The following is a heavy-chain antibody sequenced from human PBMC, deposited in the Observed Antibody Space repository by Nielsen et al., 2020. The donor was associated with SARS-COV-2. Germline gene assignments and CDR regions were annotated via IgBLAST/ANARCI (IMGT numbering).Heavy chain of an antibody. CDR3: AKDKYQLLNYGMDV. CDR1: ELPFNSFA. V-gene: IGHV3-23*01. Sequence: GESLKISCGASELPFNSFAMSWVRQAPGKGLEWVSAISGSGGSTYYADSVKGRFTISRDNSKNTLYLQMNSLRAEDTAVYYCAKDKYQLLNYGMDVWGQGTTVTVSS. D-gene: IGHD2-2*01. CDR2: ISGSGGST. J-gene: IGHJ6*02.